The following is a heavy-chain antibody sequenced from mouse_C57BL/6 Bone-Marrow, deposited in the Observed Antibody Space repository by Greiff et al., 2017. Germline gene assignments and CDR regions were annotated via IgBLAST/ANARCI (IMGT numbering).Heavy chain of an antibody. CDR1: GFTIKNTY. D-gene: IGHD2-5*01. J-gene: IGHJ3*01. V-gene: IGHV14-3*01. Sequence: EVKLEESVAELVRPGASVKLSCTASGFTIKNTYMHWVKQRPEQGLEWIGRIDPANGTTTSDPKFQGKATITADTSSNTAYLQLSSLTSEDTAIYYCASGSNYFAWFAYWGQGTLVTGSA. CDR3: ASGSNYFAWFAY. CDR2: IDPANGTT.